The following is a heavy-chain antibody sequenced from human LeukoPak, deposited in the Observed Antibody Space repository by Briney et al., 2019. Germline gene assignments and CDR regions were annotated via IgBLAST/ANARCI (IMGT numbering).Heavy chain of an antibody. CDR1: GFTCDDFA. CDR2: ISWNGVSI. J-gene: IGHJ4*02. V-gene: IGHV3-9*01. Sequence: GGSLRLSCAASGFTCDDFARHWVRQAPGKGLEWVSGISWNGVSIGYADSVKGRFTISRDNAKNSLYLQMNSLRAEDTALYYCVKDRIAVAGTSLDHWGQGTLVTVSS. CDR3: VKDRIAVAGTSLDH. D-gene: IGHD6-19*01.